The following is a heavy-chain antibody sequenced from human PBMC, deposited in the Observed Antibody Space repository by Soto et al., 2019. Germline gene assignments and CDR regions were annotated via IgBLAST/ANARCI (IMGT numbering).Heavy chain of an antibody. D-gene: IGHD3-22*01. Sequence: SETLSLTCTVSGGSISSGSYYWGWIRQPPGKGLEWIGSIYYSGSTYYNPSLKSRVTISVDTSKNQFSLKLSSVTAADTAVYYCARLGSSGYYYGMDVWGQGTTVT. J-gene: IGHJ6*02. CDR1: GGSISSGSYY. CDR2: IYYSGST. V-gene: IGHV4-39*01. CDR3: ARLGSSGYYYGMDV.